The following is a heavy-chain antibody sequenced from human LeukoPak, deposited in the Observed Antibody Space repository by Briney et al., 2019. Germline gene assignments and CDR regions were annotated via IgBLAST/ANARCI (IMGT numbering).Heavy chain of an antibody. D-gene: IGHD3-22*01. CDR2: ISSSSSYI. CDR1: GFTFSSYS. Sequence: GGSLRLSCAASGFTFSSYSMNWVRQAPGKGLEWVSSISSSSSYIYYADSVKGRFTISRDNAKNSLYLQMNSLRAEDTAVYYCATGYYDSSGYYSGTFDYWGQGTLVTVSS. J-gene: IGHJ4*02. CDR3: ATGYYDSSGYYSGTFDY. V-gene: IGHV3-21*04.